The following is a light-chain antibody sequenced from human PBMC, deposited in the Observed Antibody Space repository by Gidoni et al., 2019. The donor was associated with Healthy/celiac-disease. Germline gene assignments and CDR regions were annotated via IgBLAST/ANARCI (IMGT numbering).Light chain of an antibody. V-gene: IGLV3-19*01. CDR3: NSRDSSGLRV. Sequence: SSELTQDPAVSVALGQTVRITCQGDSLRSYYASWYQQKPGQAPVLVIYGKNNRPSGIPDRFSGSSSGNTASLTITGAQAEDEADYYCNSRDSSGLRVFGTGTKVTVL. J-gene: IGLJ1*01. CDR1: SLRSYY. CDR2: GKN.